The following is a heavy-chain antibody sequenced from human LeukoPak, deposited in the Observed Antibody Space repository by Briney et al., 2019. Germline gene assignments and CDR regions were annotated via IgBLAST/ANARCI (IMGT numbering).Heavy chain of an antibody. CDR1: GGTLSSYA. J-gene: IGHJ4*02. V-gene: IGHV1-69*04. CDR2: IIPILGIA. D-gene: IGHD2-8*01. Sequence: SVKVSCKASGGTLSSYAISWVRQAPGQGLEWMGRIIPILGIANYAQKFQGRVTITADKSTSTAYMELSSLRSEDTAVYYCASGYCTNGVCYLGPWDYWGQGTLVTVSS. CDR3: ASGYCTNGVCYLGPWDY.